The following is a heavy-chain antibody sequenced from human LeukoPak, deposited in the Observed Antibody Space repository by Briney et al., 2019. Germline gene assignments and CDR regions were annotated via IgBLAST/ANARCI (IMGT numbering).Heavy chain of an antibody. Sequence: SETLSLTCAVSGGSISSYYWSWIRQPPGKGLEWIGYIYYSGSTNYNPSLKSQVTISVDTSKNQFSLKLSSVTAADTAVYYCARLAGHFDYWGQGTLVTVSS. V-gene: IGHV4-59*08. CDR2: IYYSGST. CDR1: GGSISSYY. CDR3: ARLAGHFDY. D-gene: IGHD2-21*01. J-gene: IGHJ4*02.